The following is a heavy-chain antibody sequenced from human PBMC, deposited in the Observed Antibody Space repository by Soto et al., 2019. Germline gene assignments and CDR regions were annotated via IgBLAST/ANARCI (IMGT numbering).Heavy chain of an antibody. CDR3: ARDAPSENWKGSGFDI. D-gene: IGHD1-1*01. V-gene: IGHV3-30-3*01. Sequence: GGSLRLSCAASGFTFSSYAMHWVRQAPGKGLEWVAVISYDGSNKYYADSVKGRFTISRDNSKNTLYLQMNSLRAEDTAVYYCARDAPSENWKGSGFDIWGQGTMVTVSS. J-gene: IGHJ3*02. CDR1: GFTFSSYA. CDR2: ISYDGSNK.